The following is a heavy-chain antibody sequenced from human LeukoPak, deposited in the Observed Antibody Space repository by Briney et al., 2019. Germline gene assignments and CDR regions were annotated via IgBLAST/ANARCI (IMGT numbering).Heavy chain of an antibody. CDR1: GFTFSSYS. CDR2: ISGSGGST. V-gene: IGHV3-23*01. D-gene: IGHD5-18*01. CDR3: AKEEDTAMGYYFDY. J-gene: IGHJ4*02. Sequence: GGSLRLSCAASGFTFSSYSMNWVRQAPGKGLEWVSAISGSGGSTYYADSVKGRFTISRDNSKNTLYLQMNSLRAEDTAVYHCAKEEDTAMGYYFDYWGQGTLVTVSS.